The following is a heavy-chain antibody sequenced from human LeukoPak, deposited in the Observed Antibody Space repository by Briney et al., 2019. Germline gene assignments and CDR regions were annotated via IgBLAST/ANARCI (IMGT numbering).Heavy chain of an antibody. J-gene: IGHJ4*02. CDR1: GGSISSGGYY. CDR2: IYYSGST. V-gene: IGHV4-31*03. CDR3: ARLYSPVWFGELLYRNYYFDY. Sequence: ASETLSLTCTVSGGSISSGGYYWSWIRQHPGKGLEWIGYIYYSGSTYYNPSLKSRVTISVDTSKNQFSLKLSSVTAADTAVYYCARLYSPVWFGELLYRNYYFDYWGQGTLVTVSS. D-gene: IGHD3-10*01.